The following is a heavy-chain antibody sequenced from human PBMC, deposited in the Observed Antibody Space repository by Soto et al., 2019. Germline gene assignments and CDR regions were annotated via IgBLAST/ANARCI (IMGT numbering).Heavy chain of an antibody. CDR3: VRDSGETIWVRVLDH. CDR2: INPSGETT. V-gene: IGHV1-46*03. Sequence: QVQLVQSGAEVKKPGASVKVSCKASGDKFTSLNIHWVRQAPGQGLEWMGIINPSGETTTYAQKFLGRVTMTRDTSASTVYMELSSLSSEDTAVYYCVRDSGETIWVRVLDHWGHGTHVTVSS. J-gene: IGHJ1*01. D-gene: IGHD5-12*01. CDR1: GDKFTSLN.